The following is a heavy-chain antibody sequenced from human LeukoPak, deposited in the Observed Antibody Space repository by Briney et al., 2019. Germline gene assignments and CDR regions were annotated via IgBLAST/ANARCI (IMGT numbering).Heavy chain of an antibody. V-gene: IGHV3-21*01. J-gene: IGHJ6*02. D-gene: IGHD6-6*01. CDR1: GFTFSSYS. CDR2: ISSSSSYI. Sequence: GGSLRLSCAASGFTFSSYSMNWVRQAPGKGLEWVSSISSSSSYIYYADSVKGRFTISRDNAKNSLYLQMNSLRAEDTAVYYCASSGKAARPDPTLYYYYYGMDVWGQGTTVTVSS. CDR3: ASSGKAARPDPTLYYYYYGMDV.